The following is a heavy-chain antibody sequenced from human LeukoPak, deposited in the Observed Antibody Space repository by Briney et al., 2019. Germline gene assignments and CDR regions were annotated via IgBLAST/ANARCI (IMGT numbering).Heavy chain of an antibody. CDR2: IYHNGST. D-gene: IGHD2-15*01. V-gene: IGHV4-4*02. CDR3: ARGDGYAAVAS. Sequence: SETLSLTCAVSGGSISSSNWWRWVRQPPGKGLEWIGEIYHNGSTNYNPSLKSRVTISVDRSKNQISLKMSSVTAADTAVYYCARGDGYAAVASWGQGTPVTVSS. CDR1: GGSISSSNW. J-gene: IGHJ5*02.